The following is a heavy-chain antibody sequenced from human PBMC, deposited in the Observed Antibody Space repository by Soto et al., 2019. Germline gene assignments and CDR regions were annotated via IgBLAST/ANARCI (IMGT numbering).Heavy chain of an antibody. D-gene: IGHD5-18*01. V-gene: IGHV4-59*01. Sequence: SLTCSVSGGSISGYYWSWIRQSPGKGLEWIGYIYYGGSTRHNPSLDSRVTVSADTSKNQISLRLTSVTAADTAVYYCARSGNSNGLGFDYWGQGILVTVSS. CDR1: GGSISGYY. CDR2: IYYGGST. J-gene: IGHJ4*02. CDR3: ARSGNSNGLGFDY.